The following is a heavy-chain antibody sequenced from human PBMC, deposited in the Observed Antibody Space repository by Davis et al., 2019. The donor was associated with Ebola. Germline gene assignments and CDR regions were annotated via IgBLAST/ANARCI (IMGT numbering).Heavy chain of an antibody. V-gene: IGHV3-30*03. CDR3: ARDAAFWSGYYPNYYYYYGMDV. D-gene: IGHD3-3*01. Sequence: GESLKISCAASGFTFSSYGMHWVRQAPGKGLEWVAVISYDGSNKYYADSVKGRFTISRDNSKNTLYLQMNSLRAEDTAVYYCARDAAFWSGYYPNYYYYYGMDVWGQGTTVTVSS. CDR2: ISYDGSNK. CDR1: GFTFSSYG. J-gene: IGHJ6*02.